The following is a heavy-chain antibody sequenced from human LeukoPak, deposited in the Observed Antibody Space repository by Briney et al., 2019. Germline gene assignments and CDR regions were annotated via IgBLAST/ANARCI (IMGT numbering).Heavy chain of an antibody. CDR1: GFSFSTYG. V-gene: IGHV3-30*18. CDR2: ISEDGKNT. CDR3: AKDSETRSSGTFDH. J-gene: IGHJ4*02. Sequence: GGSLRLSCAASGFSFSTYGMHWVRQAPGKGLEWVAVISEDGKNTYYADSVKGRFTISRDNSRNTVHLQMNSLGGEDTAEYYCAKDSETRSSGTFDHWGQGTLITVSS. D-gene: IGHD6-13*01.